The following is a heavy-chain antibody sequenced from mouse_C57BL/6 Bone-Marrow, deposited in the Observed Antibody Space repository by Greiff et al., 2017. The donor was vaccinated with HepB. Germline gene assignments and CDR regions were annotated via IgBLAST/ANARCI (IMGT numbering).Heavy chain of an antibody. CDR2: ISNGGGST. D-gene: IGHD2-5*01. CDR3: ARQAYTYSNFYAMDY. CDR1: GFTFSDYY. Sequence: EVQLVESGGGLVQPGGSLKLSCAASGFTFSDYYMYWVRQTPEKRLEWVAYISNGGGSTYYPDTVKGRFTISRDNAKNTLYLQMSRLKSEDTAMYYCARQAYTYSNFYAMDYWGQGTSVTVSS. V-gene: IGHV5-12*01. J-gene: IGHJ4*01.